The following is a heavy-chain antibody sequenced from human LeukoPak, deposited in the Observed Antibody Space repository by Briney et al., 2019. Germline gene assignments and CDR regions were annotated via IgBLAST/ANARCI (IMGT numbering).Heavy chain of an antibody. Sequence: SETLSLTCAVSGYSISSGYYWGWIRQPPGKGLEWIGSIYHSGSTYYNLSLKGRATISEDTPKNQFSLKLSSVTAADTAVYYCARKYSYTISWLSWGQGTLATVSS. CDR3: ARKYSYTISWLS. V-gene: IGHV4-38-2*01. J-gene: IGHJ5*02. D-gene: IGHD6-13*01. CDR1: GYSISSGYY. CDR2: IYHSGST.